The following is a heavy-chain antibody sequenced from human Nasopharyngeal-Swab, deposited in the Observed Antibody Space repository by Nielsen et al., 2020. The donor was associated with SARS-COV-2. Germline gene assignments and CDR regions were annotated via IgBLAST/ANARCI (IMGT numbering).Heavy chain of an antibody. CDR3: ARDRGSGYDHAFDI. D-gene: IGHD5-12*01. V-gene: IGHV4-59*01. J-gene: IGHJ3*02. CDR2: IYYSGST. Sequence: WIRQPPGKGLEWIGYIYYSGSTNYNPSLKSRVTISVDTSKNQFSLKLSSVTAADTAVYYCARDRGSGYDHAFDIWGQGTMVTVSS.